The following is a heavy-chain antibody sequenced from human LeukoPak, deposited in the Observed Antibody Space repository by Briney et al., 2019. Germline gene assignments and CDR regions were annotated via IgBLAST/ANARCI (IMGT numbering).Heavy chain of an antibody. D-gene: IGHD2-15*01. J-gene: IGHJ4*02. CDR3: ARLYCSGGSCYKRYGDY. CDR2: ISSSGSTI. CDR1: GFTFSSYE. V-gene: IGHV3-48*03. Sequence: PGGSLRLSCAASGFTFSSYEMNWVRQAPGKGLEWVSYISSSGSTIYYADSVKGRFTISRDNAKNSLYLQMNSLRAEDTAVFYCARLYCSGGSCYKRYGDYWGQGTLVTVSS.